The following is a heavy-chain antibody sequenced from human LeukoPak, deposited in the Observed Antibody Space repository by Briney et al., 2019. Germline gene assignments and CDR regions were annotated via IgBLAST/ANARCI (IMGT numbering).Heavy chain of an antibody. V-gene: IGHV4-59*12. CDR1: GGSISSYY. D-gene: IGHD5-12*01. CDR3: ARGEYSGYEHFDY. Sequence: SETLSLTCTVSGGSISSYYWSWIRQPPGKGLEWIGYIYYSGSTNYNPSLKSRVTISVDTSKNQFSLKLSSVTAADTAVYYCARGEYSGYEHFDYWGQGTLVTVSS. J-gene: IGHJ4*02. CDR2: IYYSGST.